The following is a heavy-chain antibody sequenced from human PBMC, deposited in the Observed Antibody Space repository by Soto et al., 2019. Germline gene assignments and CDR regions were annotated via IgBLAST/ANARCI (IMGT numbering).Heavy chain of an antibody. CDR2: INGDGTTR. Sequence: GGSLRLSCAASGFTFNSFTMHWVRQAPGEGLVWVSRINGDGTTRNYADSVKDRFTISRDNAKNTLYLQMNSLRAEDTAMYYCARDFTTAETPGDDFDYWGQGSLVTVSS. J-gene: IGHJ4*02. CDR3: ARDFTTAETPGDDFDY. V-gene: IGHV3-74*01. D-gene: IGHD4-17*01. CDR1: GFTFNSFT.